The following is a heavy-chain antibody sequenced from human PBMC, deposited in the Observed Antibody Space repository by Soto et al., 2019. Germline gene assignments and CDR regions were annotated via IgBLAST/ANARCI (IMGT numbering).Heavy chain of an antibody. Sequence: QVQLQESGPGLVKPSETLSLTCTVSGGSVSSGSYYWSWIRQPPGKGLEWIGYIYYSGSTNYNPPLKSRVTISVDTSKNQFSLKLSSVTAADTAVYYCARVRGDGYNYDYWGQGTLVTVSS. D-gene: IGHD5-12*01. V-gene: IGHV4-61*01. CDR1: GGSVSSGSYY. CDR3: ARVRGDGYNYDY. J-gene: IGHJ4*02. CDR2: IYYSGST.